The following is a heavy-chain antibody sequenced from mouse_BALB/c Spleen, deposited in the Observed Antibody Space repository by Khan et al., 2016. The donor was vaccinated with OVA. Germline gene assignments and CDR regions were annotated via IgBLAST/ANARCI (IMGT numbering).Heavy chain of an antibody. CDR2: VDPANGHT. J-gene: IGHJ3*01. V-gene: IGHV14-3*02. D-gene: IGHD1-1*02. CDR1: GFNIKDTY. CDR3: VEGFQVVAS. Sequence: IQLVQSGAEVVKPGASVKLSCTASGFNIKDTYMHWVKQRPEQGLEWIGRVDPANGHTQYDPKFQGKATITADTSSNTAYLQLSSLTSEDTAVXYCVEGFQVVASWAQGTLVTVSA.